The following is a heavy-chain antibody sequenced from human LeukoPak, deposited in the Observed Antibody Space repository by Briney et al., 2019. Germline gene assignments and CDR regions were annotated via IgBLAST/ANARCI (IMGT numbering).Heavy chain of an antibody. CDR2: MSGSGGST. D-gene: IGHD1-26*01. Sequence: GGSLRLSCAASRFIFSSYAVKWVRQAPGGGREWVSAMSGSGGSTDYADSVKGRFTISRDNSKNTLSLQMDSLRAEDTAVYYCAKPLISGSYYGAFDIWGQGTMVTVSS. CDR3: AKPLISGSYYGAFDI. V-gene: IGHV3-23*01. J-gene: IGHJ3*02. CDR1: RFIFSSYA.